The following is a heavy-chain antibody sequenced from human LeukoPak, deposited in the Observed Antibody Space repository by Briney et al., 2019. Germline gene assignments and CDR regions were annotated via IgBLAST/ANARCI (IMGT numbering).Heavy chain of an antibody. CDR1: GYTFTGYY. CDR3: ERDRFPPFYDYVWGSYRSYMDV. D-gene: IGHD3-16*02. Sequence: ASVKVSCKASGYTFTGYYMHWVRQAPGQGLEWMGWINPNSGGTNYAQKCQGRVTMTRDTSISTAYMELSRLRSDDTAVYYCERDRFPPFYDYVWGSYRSYMDVWGKGTTVTVSS. J-gene: IGHJ6*03. CDR2: INPNSGGT. V-gene: IGHV1-2*02.